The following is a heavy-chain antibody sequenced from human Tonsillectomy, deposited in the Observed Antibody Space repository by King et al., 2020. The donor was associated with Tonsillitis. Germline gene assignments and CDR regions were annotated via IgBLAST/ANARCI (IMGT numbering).Heavy chain of an antibody. CDR2: IYYSGST. Sequence: QLQESGPGLVKPSQTLSLTCTVSGGSISSGDYYWSWIRQPPGKGLEWIGYIYYSGSTYYNPSLKSRVTISVDTSKNQFSLKRSSVTAADTAVYYCASGGMCGGDCYSPHGYYYGMDVWGQGTTVTVSS. CDR1: GGSISSGDYY. CDR3: ASGGMCGGDCYSPHGYYYGMDV. D-gene: IGHD2-21*02. J-gene: IGHJ6*02. V-gene: IGHV4-30-4*01.